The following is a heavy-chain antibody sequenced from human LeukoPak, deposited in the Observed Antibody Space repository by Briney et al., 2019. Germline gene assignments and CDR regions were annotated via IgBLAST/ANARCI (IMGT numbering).Heavy chain of an antibody. J-gene: IGHJ3*02. CDR3: ATVYGGNDIASDI. Sequence: PGGSIRLSCAPSGFIIVNAWMNWVRQAPGKGLEWVGRIKSRADGGTTDYAAPVKGRFTISRDGSALYLQMNSLKTEDTAVYYCATVYGGNDIASDIWGQGTTVTVSS. V-gene: IGHV3-15*01. D-gene: IGHD1-1*01. CDR1: GFIIVNAW. CDR2: IKSRADGGTT.